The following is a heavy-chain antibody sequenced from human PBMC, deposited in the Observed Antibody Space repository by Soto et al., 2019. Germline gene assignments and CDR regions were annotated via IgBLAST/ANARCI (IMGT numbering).Heavy chain of an antibody. CDR1: GFTFSSYG. D-gene: IGHD6-19*01. CDR3: ASKKQWLAFDL. Sequence: GGSLRLSCAASGFTFSSYGMHWVRQAPGKGLEWVSAISGSGGTTYYADSVKGRFTISRDNSKNTLYLQMNNLRPDDTAVYYCASKKQWLAFDLWGRGTLVTVSS. V-gene: IGHV3-23*01. J-gene: IGHJ2*01. CDR2: ISGSGGTT.